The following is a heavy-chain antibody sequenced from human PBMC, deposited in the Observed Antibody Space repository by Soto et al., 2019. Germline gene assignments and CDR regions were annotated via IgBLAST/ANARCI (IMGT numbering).Heavy chain of an antibody. J-gene: IGHJ5*02. CDR1: GGSISTSGYS. CDR2: IYHSGTT. D-gene: IGHD3-3*01. V-gene: IGHV4-30-2*01. Sequence: QLQLQESGSGLVRPSQTLSLTCAVSGGSISTSGYSWNWIRQPPGRGLEWIGYIYHSGTTYYNPSLKSRVTVSLDTSKNHFSLQLTSVTAADTAVYFCARGRTMIFGVVPGWFDPWGQGTLVTVSS. CDR3: ARGRTMIFGVVPGWFDP.